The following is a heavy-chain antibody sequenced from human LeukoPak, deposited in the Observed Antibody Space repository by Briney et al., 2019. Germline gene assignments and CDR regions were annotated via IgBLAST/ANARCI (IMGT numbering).Heavy chain of an antibody. CDR2: IYYSGST. Sequence: SQTLSLTCTVSGGSISSGGYYWSWLRQHPGKGLEWIGYIYYSGSTYYNPFLKSRVTISVDTSKNQFSLKLSSVTAADTAVYYCAREATVGLSGGATERDYWGQGNLVSVSS. J-gene: IGHJ4*02. CDR3: AREATVGLSGGATERDY. D-gene: IGHD1-26*01. V-gene: IGHV4-31*03. CDR1: GGSISSGGYY.